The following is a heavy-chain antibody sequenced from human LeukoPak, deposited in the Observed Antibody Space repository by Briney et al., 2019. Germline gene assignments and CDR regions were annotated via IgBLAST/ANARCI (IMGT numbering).Heavy chain of an antibody. V-gene: IGHV4-59*01. J-gene: IGHJ6*03. Sequence: SETLSLTCTVSGGSISSYYWSWIRQPPGKGLEWIGYIYYSGSTNYNPSLKSRVTISVDTSKNQFSLKLSSVTAADTAVYYCARGVAAAGYYYYYMDVWGKGTTVTVSS. CDR3: ARGVAAAGYYYYYMDV. D-gene: IGHD6-13*01. CDR1: GGSISSYY. CDR2: IYYSGST.